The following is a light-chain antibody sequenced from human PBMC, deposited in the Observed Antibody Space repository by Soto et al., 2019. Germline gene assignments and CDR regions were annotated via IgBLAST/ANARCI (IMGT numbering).Light chain of an antibody. V-gene: IGKV1-9*01. J-gene: IGKJ2*01. CDR3: QQLYNYPYT. CDR1: QGISTY. CDR2: VAS. Sequence: DIQLTQSPSFLSASVGDGVTITCRASQGISTYLAWYQQKSGKAPKLLIYVASTLQSGVPSRFSGSGSGTEFTVTISSLQPEDLAIYYCQQLYNYPYTFGQGTKLEI.